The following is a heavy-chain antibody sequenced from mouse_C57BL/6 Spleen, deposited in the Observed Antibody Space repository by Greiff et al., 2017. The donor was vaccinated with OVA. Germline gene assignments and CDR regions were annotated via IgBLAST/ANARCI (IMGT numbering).Heavy chain of an antibody. CDR1: GYTFTDYY. V-gene: IGHV1-26*01. CDR3: ARGGDYDYDAFAY. CDR2: INPNNGGT. Sequence: EVQLQQSGPELVKPGASVKISCKASGYTFTDYYMNWVKQSHGKSLEWIGDINPNNGGTSYNQKFKGKATLTVDKSSSTAYMELRSLTSEDSAVYYCARGGDYDYDAFAYWGQGTLVTVSA. D-gene: IGHD2-4*01. J-gene: IGHJ3*01.